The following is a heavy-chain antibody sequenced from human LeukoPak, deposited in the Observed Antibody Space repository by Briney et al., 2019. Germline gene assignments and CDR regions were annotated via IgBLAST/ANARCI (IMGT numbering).Heavy chain of an antibody. D-gene: IGHD3-3*01. V-gene: IGHV4-59*01. CDR1: GGSISNYY. CDR3: ARFGGPHAFDI. Sequence: SETLSLTCTVSGGSISNYYWSWIRQPPGKGLEWIAYINYSGSTNYNPSLKSRVTISVNTSKNHFSLTLSSVTAADTAVYYCARFGGPHAFDIWGQGTMVTVSS. J-gene: IGHJ3*02. CDR2: INYSGST.